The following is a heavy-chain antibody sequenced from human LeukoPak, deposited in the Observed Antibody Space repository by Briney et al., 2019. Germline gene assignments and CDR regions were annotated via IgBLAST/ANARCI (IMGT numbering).Heavy chain of an antibody. Sequence: GGSLRLSCAASGFTFSSYSMNWVRQAPGKGLEWVSYISSSTIYYADSVKGRFTISRDNAKNSLYLQMNSLRAEDTAVYYCARDSGSSWYGDAFDIWGQGTMVTVSS. CDR1: GFTFSSYS. V-gene: IGHV3-48*01. D-gene: IGHD6-13*01. CDR2: ISSSTI. J-gene: IGHJ3*02. CDR3: ARDSGSSWYGDAFDI.